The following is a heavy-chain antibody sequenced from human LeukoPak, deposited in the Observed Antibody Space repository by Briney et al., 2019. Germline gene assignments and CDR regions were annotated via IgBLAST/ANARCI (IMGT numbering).Heavy chain of an antibody. V-gene: IGHV3-64D*06. CDR1: GFTFSTYV. CDR2: ISSKGDNT. J-gene: IGHJ4*02. CDR3: VRGTGY. Sequence: GGSLRLSRSVSGFTFSTYVMHWVRQAPGKGLEYVSAISSKGDNTYYADSVKGRFTISRDNSKNTLYLQMSSLRADDTAVYYCVRGTGYWGQGTLVTVSS.